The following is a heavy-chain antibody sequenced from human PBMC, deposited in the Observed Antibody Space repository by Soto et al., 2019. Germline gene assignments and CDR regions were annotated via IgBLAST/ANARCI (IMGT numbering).Heavy chain of an antibody. CDR1: GFTFSSYS. CDR3: ARDNLYSSGWYLYYYYGMDV. CDR2: ISSSSSTI. V-gene: IGHV3-48*02. D-gene: IGHD6-19*01. J-gene: IGHJ6*02. Sequence: GGSLRLSCAASGFTFSSYSMNWVRQAPGKGLEWVSYISSSSSTIYYADSVKGRFTISRDNAKNSLYLQMNSLRDEDTAVYYCARDNLYSSGWYLYYYYGMDVWGQGTTVTVSS.